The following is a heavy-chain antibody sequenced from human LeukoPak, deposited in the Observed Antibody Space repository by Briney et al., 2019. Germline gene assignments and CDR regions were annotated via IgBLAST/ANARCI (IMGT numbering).Heavy chain of an antibody. CDR2: IYHSGST. Sequence: SQTLSLTCTVSGGSISSGGYYWSWIRQPPGMGLEWIRYIYHSGSTYYNPSLKSRVTISVDRSKNQFSLKLSSVTAADTAVYYCATGTTGTTRRYYYYYMDVWGKGTTVTVSS. CDR1: GGSISSGGYY. V-gene: IGHV4-30-2*01. J-gene: IGHJ6*03. CDR3: ATGTTGTTRRYYYYYMDV. D-gene: IGHD1-1*01.